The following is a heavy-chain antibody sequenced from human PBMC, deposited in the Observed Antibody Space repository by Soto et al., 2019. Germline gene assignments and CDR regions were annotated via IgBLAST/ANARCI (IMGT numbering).Heavy chain of an antibody. Sequence: QVQLVESGGGVVQPGRSLRLSCAASGFTFSSYGMHWVRQAPGKGLEWVAVIWYDGSNKYYADSVKGRFTISRDNSKNTLYRQMNSLRAEDTAVYYCAKGGKLHYYGMDVWGQGTTVTVSS. V-gene: IGHV3-33*06. D-gene: IGHD1-7*01. CDR1: GFTFSSYG. CDR3: AKGGKLHYYGMDV. CDR2: IWYDGSNK. J-gene: IGHJ6*02.